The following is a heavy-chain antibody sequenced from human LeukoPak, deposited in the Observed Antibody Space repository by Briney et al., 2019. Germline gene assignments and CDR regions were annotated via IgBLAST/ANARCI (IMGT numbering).Heavy chain of an antibody. CDR1: GFTFDDYG. Sequence: GGSLRLSCAASGFTFDDYGMSWVRQAPGKGLEWVSGINWHGGSTGYADSVKSRFTISRDNAKNSLYLQMNSLRAEDTALYHCARDGRYCSSTSCYIDDYYYYGMDVWGQGTTVTVSS. V-gene: IGHV3-20*01. J-gene: IGHJ6*02. CDR3: ARDGRYCSSTSCYIDDYYYYGMDV. D-gene: IGHD2-2*01. CDR2: INWHGGST.